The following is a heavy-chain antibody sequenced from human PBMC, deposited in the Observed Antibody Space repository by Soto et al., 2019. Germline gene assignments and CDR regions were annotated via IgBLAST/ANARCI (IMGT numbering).Heavy chain of an antibody. J-gene: IGHJ3*02. CDR3: ARTKYYYDSSGYYPDRHFDI. Sequence: QVQLQESGPGLVKPSETLSLTCTVSGGSVSSGSYYWSWIRQPPGKGLEWIGYIYYSGSTNYNPSLKSRVTISVDTSKNQLSLKLSSVTAADTAVYYCARTKYYYDSSGYYPDRHFDIWGQGTMVTVSS. CDR1: GGSVSSGSYY. CDR2: IYYSGST. D-gene: IGHD3-22*01. V-gene: IGHV4-61*01.